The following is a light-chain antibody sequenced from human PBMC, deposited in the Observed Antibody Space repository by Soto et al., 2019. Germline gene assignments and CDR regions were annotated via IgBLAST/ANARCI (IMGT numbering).Light chain of an antibody. CDR2: HAS. Sequence: EIVLTQSPATLSVSPEERATLSCRASQSISSSLAWYQQQPGQAPRLLIYHASTRAAGIPARFSGSGSGTEFTLTISSLQSEDFAVYYCQQYYNWPPGTFGQGTKVEIK. CDR3: QQYYNWPPGT. J-gene: IGKJ1*01. V-gene: IGKV3-15*01. CDR1: QSISSS.